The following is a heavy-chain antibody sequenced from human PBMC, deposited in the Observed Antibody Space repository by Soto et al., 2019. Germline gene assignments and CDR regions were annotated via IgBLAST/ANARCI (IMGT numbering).Heavy chain of an antibody. CDR2: IYYSGST. CDR1: GGSISSYY. CDR3: ARDQVGSSWFEPYYYYGMDV. V-gene: IGHV4-59*01. Sequence: SETLSLTCTVSGGSISSYYWSWIRQPPGKGLEWIGYIYYSGSTNYNPSLKSRVTISVDTSKNQFSLKLSSVTAADTAVYYCARDQVGSSWFEPYYYYGMDVWGQGTTVT. D-gene: IGHD6-13*01. J-gene: IGHJ6*02.